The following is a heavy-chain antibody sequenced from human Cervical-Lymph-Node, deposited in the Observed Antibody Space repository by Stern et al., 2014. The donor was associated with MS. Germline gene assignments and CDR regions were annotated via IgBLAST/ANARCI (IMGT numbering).Heavy chain of an antibody. J-gene: IGHJ4*02. CDR2: ITAYNGNR. V-gene: IGHV1-18*04. CDR3: ARDERDYFDTSGYPEYYFDY. D-gene: IGHD3-22*01. Sequence: QVQLVQSGAEVKKPGASVTVSCKASGYTFNTYGISWVRQAPGQGLEWMGWITAYNGNRNYAQKVQGRFTMTTDTSTSTAYMELRSLRSDDTAVYFCARDERDYFDTSGYPEYYFDYWGQGTLVTVSS. CDR1: GYTFNTYG.